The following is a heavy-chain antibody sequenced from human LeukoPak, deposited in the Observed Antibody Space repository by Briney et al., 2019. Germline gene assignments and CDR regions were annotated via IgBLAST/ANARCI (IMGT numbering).Heavy chain of an antibody. J-gene: IGHJ5*02. CDR1: GGSISSNY. Sequence: SETLSLTCTVSGGSISSNYWSWIRQPPGNGPEWIGYVYYSGSTNYNPSLKSRVTISVDTSQNQFSLKLSSVTAADTAVYYCAKHLTNAYYDMIWFDPWGQGTLVTVSS. CDR2: VYYSGST. CDR3: AKHLTNAYYDMIWFDP. V-gene: IGHV4-59*01. D-gene: IGHD3-16*01.